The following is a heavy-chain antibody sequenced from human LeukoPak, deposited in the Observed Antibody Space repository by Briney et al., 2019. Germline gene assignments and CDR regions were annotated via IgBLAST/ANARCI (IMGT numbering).Heavy chain of an antibody. J-gene: IGHJ6*02. CDR2: IIPILGIA. CDR1: GATFSSYA. V-gene: IGHV1-69*04. D-gene: IGHD2-2*01. Sequence: ASVKLSCKASGATFSSYAISWVRQAPGQGLEWMGRIIPILGIANYAQKFQGRVTITADKSTSTAYMELSSLRSEDTAVYYCARDTDPRYCSSTSCYAYYYGMDVWGQGTTVTVSS. CDR3: ARDTDPRYCSSTSCYAYYYGMDV.